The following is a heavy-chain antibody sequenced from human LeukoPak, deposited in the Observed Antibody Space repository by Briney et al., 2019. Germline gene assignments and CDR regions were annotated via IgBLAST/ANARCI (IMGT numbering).Heavy chain of an antibody. Sequence: PSETLSLTCAVYGGSFSGYYWSWIRQPPGKGLEWIGEINHSGSTNYNPSLKSRVTISVDTSKNQFSLKLSSVTAADTAVYYCARARSIPGYYYYYGMDVWGQGTTVTVSS. CDR3: ARARSIPGYYYYYGMDV. V-gene: IGHV4-34*01. CDR2: INHSGST. CDR1: GGSFSGYY. J-gene: IGHJ6*02. D-gene: IGHD2-2*02.